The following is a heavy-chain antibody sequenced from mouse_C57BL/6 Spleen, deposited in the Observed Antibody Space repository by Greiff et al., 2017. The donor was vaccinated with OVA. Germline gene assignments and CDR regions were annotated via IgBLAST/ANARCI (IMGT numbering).Heavy chain of an antibody. CDR2: INPNNGTT. CDR1: GYSFTNYN. V-gene: IGHV1-39*01. Sequence: VQLQQSGPELVKPGASVKLSCKASGYSFTNYNMNWVKQSTGQSLEWIGVINPNNGTTSYNQKFKGKATLTVDKSSSTAYMQLSSLTSEDSAVYYCARMGQGYFDYWGQGTTLTVSS. J-gene: IGHJ2*01. CDR3: ARMGQGYFDY. D-gene: IGHD3-3*01.